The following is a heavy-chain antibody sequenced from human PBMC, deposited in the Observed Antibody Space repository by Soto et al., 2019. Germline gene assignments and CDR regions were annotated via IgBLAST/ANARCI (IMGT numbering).Heavy chain of an antibody. CDR3: ARDRPTVTSNYYYYGLDV. V-gene: IGHV1-18*04. D-gene: IGHD4-17*01. J-gene: IGHJ6*02. CDR2: ISAKTADT. Sequence: GASVKVSCKASGYTFTSYGISWVRQAPGQGLEWMGWISAKTADTNYAQRLQGRVTMTTDTSTSTAYMELRSLRSDDTAVFYCARDRPTVTSNYYYYGLDVWGQGTTVTVYS. CDR1: GYTFTSYG.